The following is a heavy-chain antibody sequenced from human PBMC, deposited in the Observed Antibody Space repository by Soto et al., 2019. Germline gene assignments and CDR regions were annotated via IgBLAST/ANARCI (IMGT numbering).Heavy chain of an antibody. CDR2: INAYSGNT. CDR3: ARDYYDSSGYYREDFDY. CDR1: GYTFTSYD. Sequence: GASVKVSCKASGYTFTSYDINWVRQATGQRLEWMGWINAYSGNTDYAQKLQGRVTMTTDTSMSTAYMELSSLRSDDTAVYYCARDYYDSSGYYREDFDYWGQGTLVTVSS. V-gene: IGHV1-18*01. J-gene: IGHJ4*02. D-gene: IGHD3-22*01.